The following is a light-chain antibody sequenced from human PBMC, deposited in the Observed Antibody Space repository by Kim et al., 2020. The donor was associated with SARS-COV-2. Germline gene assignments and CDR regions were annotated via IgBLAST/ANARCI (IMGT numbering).Light chain of an antibody. CDR3: CSYAGSVV. V-gene: IGLV2-11*01. Sequence: PGRPVTITGTGTSSDVGSYNYVSWYQQHPGKAPKLIIYDVTKRPSVVPDRFSGSKSGNTASLTISGLQAEDEADYYCCSYAGSVVFGGGTQLTVL. J-gene: IGLJ2*01. CDR2: DVT. CDR1: SSDVGSYNY.